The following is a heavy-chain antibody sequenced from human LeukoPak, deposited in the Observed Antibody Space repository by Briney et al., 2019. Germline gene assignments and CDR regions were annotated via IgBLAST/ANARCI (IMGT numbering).Heavy chain of an antibody. CDR1: GYTFTSYY. Sequence: ASVKVSCKASGYTFTSYYMHWVRQAPGQGLEWMGWINPNSGGTNYAQKFQGRVTMTRDTSISTAYMELSRLRSDDTAVYYCAREGRYNWNGIDPWGQGTLVTVSS. D-gene: IGHD1-20*01. CDR3: AREGRYNWNGIDP. CDR2: INPNSGGT. J-gene: IGHJ5*02. V-gene: IGHV1-2*02.